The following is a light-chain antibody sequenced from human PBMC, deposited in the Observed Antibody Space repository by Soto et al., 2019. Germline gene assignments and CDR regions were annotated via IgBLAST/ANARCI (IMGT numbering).Light chain of an antibody. CDR2: ANS. CDR1: SSNIGAGYD. CDR3: QSYDSSLSGYV. V-gene: IGLV1-40*01. J-gene: IGLJ1*01. Sequence: QSVLTQPPSVSGAPGQRVTISCTGSSSNIGAGYDVHWYQQLPGTAPKLLIYANSNRPSGAPGRFSASKSGTSASLAITGLQAEDEADYYCQSYDSSLSGYVFGPGTKVTVL.